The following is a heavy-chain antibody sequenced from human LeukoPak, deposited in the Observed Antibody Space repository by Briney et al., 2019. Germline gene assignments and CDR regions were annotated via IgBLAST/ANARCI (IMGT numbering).Heavy chain of an antibody. CDR1: GGSISSYY. CDR3: AREYSSFEY. D-gene: IGHD6-13*01. CDR2: INYSGTT. J-gene: IGHJ4*02. V-gene: IGHV4-59*01. Sequence: SETLSLTCTVSGGSISSYYWSWIWQPPGKGLEWIGYINYSGTTDYNPSLKSRVTISVDTSKKQLFLRLRSMTAADTAVYYCAREYSSFEYWGQGTLVTVSS.